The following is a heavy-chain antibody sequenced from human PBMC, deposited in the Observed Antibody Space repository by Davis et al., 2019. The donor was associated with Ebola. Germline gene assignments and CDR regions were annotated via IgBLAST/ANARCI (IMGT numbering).Heavy chain of an antibody. V-gene: IGHV3-7*01. CDR1: GVMFSRYW. Sequence: GESLKISCAASGVMFSRYWMSWVRQAPGKGLEWMANIKEDGSATNYVDSVKGRFTISRDNAKKSLYLQLNSLRADDTAMYYCARDYYDNSGDGFDIWGQGTMVTVSS. CDR3: ARDYYDNSGDGFDI. D-gene: IGHD3-22*01. J-gene: IGHJ3*02. CDR2: IKEDGSAT.